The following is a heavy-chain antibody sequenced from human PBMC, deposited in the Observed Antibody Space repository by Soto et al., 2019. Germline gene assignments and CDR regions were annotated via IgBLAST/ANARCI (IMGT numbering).Heavy chain of an antibody. D-gene: IGHD1-26*01. Sequence: ASVKVSCKVSGYTLTELSMHWVRQAPGKGLEWMGGFDPEDGETIYAQKFQGRVTMTEDTSTDTAYMELSSLRSEDTAVYYCATVLVGANSFDYWGQGTLVTVSS. CDR3: ATVLVGANSFDY. V-gene: IGHV1-24*01. CDR2: FDPEDGET. CDR1: GYTLTELS. J-gene: IGHJ4*02.